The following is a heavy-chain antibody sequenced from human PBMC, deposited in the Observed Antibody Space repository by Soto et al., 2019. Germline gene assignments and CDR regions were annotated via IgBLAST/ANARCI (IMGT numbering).Heavy chain of an antibody. V-gene: IGHV5-51*01. CDR1: GYSFTSYW. CDR3: ALGPYCSGGSCYSDYYYGMDV. J-gene: IGHJ6*02. D-gene: IGHD2-15*01. CDR2: IYPGDSDT. Sequence: PGESLKISCKGSGYSFTSYWIGWVRQMPGNGLEWMGIIYPGDSDTRYSPSFQGQVTISADKSISTAYLQWSSLKASDTAMYYCALGPYCSGGSCYSDYYYGMDVWGQGTTVTVSS.